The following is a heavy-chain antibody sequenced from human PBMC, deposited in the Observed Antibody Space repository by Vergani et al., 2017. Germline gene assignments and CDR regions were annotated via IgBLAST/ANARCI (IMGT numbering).Heavy chain of an antibody. CDR2: IYYSGST. CDR1: GASIRSRNYY. J-gene: IGHJ4*02. D-gene: IGHD3-10*01. V-gene: IGHV4-39*01. Sequence: QLQLQESGPGLVKPSATLSLTCSVSGASIRSRNYYWGWIRQPPGKGLEWIASIYYSGSTYYNPSLKSRVTISVDTSKNQFSLKLSSVTAADTAVYYCASRYYGSGTYGYWGQGTLVTVSS. CDR3: ASRYYGSGTYGY.